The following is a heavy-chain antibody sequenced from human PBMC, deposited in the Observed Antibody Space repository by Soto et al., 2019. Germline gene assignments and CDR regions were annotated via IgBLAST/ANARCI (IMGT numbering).Heavy chain of an antibody. J-gene: IGHJ4*02. CDR3: AHRYCSGGSCYVIDY. Sequence: QITLKESGPTLVKPTQTLTLTCTFSGFSLSTSGVGVGWIRQPPGKALEWLALIYWDADKRYSPSLKSRLTITNDTSKNQVVLTMTNMDPVDTATYYCAHRYCSGGSCYVIDYWGQGTLVTVSS. CDR1: GFSLSTSGVG. CDR2: IYWDADK. D-gene: IGHD2-15*01. V-gene: IGHV2-5*02.